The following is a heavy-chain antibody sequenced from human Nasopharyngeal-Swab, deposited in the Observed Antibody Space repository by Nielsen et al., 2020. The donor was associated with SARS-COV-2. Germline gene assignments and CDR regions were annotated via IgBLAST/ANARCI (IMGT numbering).Heavy chain of an antibody. CDR1: GFTFSSYS. CDR2: ISSSSSYI. J-gene: IGHJ6*02. V-gene: IGHV3-21*01. Sequence: GESLKISCAASGFTFSSYSMNWVRQAPGKGLEWVSSISSSSSYIYYADSVKGRFTISRDNAKNSLYLQMNSLRAEDTAVYYCARDQGMGYYYYYGMDDWGQGTTVTVSS. CDR3: ARDQGMGYYYYYGMDD. D-gene: IGHD3-16*01.